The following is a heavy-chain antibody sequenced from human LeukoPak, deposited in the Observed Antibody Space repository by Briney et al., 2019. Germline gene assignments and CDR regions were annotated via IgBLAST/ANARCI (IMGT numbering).Heavy chain of an antibody. CDR1: GFTFDDYA. D-gene: IGHD3-22*01. CDR2: ISWNSGSI. V-gene: IGHV3-9*01. J-gene: IGHJ4*02. CDR3: AKDITMIVVAPDY. Sequence: GRSLRLSCAASGFTFDDYAMHWVRQAPGKGLEWVSGISWNSGSIGYADSVKGRFTISRDNAKNSLYLQMNSLRAEDTALYYCAKDITMIVVAPDYWGQGTLVTVSS.